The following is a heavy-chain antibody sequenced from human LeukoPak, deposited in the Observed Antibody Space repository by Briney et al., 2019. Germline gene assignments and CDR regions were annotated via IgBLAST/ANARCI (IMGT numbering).Heavy chain of an antibody. CDR1: GYTFTGYY. CDR3: ARDISQWVLIVATIPYYFDY. CDR2: INPNSGGT. D-gene: IGHD5-12*01. V-gene: IGHV1-2*02. J-gene: IGHJ4*02. Sequence: ASVKVSCKASGYTFTGYYMHWVRQAPGQGLEWMGWINPNSGGTNYAQKFQGRVTMTRDTSISTAYMELSRLRSDDTAVYYCARDISQWVLIVATIPYYFDYWGQGTLVTVSS.